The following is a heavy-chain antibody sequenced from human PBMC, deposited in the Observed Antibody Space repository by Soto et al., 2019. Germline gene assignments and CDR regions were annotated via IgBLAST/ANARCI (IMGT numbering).Heavy chain of an antibody. V-gene: IGHV3-15*01. CDR1: GFTFSNAW. Sequence: GGSLRLSCAASGFTFSNAWMSWVRQAPGKGLEWVGRIKSKTDGGTTDYAAPVKGRFTISRDDSKNTLSLQMNSMKTEDTAVYYCAPERIFGVGNPPYYYYYGMDVWGQGTTVTVSS. CDR3: APERIFGVGNPPYYYYYGMDV. J-gene: IGHJ6*02. D-gene: IGHD3-3*01. CDR2: IKSKTDGGTT.